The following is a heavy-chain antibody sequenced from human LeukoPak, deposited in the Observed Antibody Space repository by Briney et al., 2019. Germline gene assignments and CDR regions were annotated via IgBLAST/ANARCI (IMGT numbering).Heavy chain of an antibody. D-gene: IGHD6-13*01. CDR2: ISYDGSNK. Sequence: GGSLRLSCAASGFTFSSYAMHWVRQAPGKGLEWVAVISYDGSNKYYADSVKGRFTISRDNSKNTLYLQMNSLRAEDTAVYYCARVSSSWPDIRPDSWGQGTLVTVSS. CDR1: GFTFSSYA. V-gene: IGHV3-30*04. CDR3: ARVSSSWPDIRPDS. J-gene: IGHJ4*02.